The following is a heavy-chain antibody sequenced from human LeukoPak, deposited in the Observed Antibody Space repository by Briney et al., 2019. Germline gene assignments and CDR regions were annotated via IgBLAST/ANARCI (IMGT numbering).Heavy chain of an antibody. Sequence: SVKVSCKASGDTFNYYGISWVRQAPGQGLEWMGGIIPVFNAPNYAQSFQGRVTITADKSTTTVYMELSSLKSEDTAVYYCARNQASGFDYWGQGTLVTVSS. V-gene: IGHV1-69*06. CDR2: IIPVFNAP. D-gene: IGHD3-10*01. J-gene: IGHJ4*02. CDR1: GDTFNYYG. CDR3: ARNQASGFDY.